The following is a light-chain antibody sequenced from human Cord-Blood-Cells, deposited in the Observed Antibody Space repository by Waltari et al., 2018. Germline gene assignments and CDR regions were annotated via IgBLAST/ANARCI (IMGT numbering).Light chain of an antibody. CDR1: SSDAGGYNY. CDR3: SSYTSSSTLV. CDR2: EVS. V-gene: IGLV2-14*01. Sequence: QSALTQPASVSGSPGQSITISCTGTSSDAGGYNYVSWYQQHPGKAPKLMIYEVSNRASGVANRFSGSKSGNTASLTISGLQAEDEADYYCSSYTSSSTLVFGGGTKLTVL. J-gene: IGLJ3*02.